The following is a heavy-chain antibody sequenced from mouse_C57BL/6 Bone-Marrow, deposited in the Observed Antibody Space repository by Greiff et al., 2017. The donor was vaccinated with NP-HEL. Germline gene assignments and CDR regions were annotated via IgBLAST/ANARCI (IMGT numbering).Heavy chain of an antibody. CDR2: IDPSDSYT. D-gene: IGHD3-2*02. Sequence: QVQLQQPGAELVRPGTSVKLSCKASGYTFTSYWMHWVKQRPGQGLEWIGVIDPSDSYTNYNQKFKGKATLTVDTSSSTAYMQLSSLTSEDSAVYYCARRGLRYYFDYWGQGTTLTVSS. J-gene: IGHJ2*01. V-gene: IGHV1-59*01. CDR3: ARRGLRYYFDY. CDR1: GYTFTSYW.